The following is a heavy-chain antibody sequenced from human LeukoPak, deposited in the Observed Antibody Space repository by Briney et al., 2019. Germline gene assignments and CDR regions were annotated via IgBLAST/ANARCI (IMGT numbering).Heavy chain of an antibody. CDR1: GGTFSSYT. CDR2: IIPIIGTT. D-gene: IGHD3-16*02. V-gene: IGHV1-69*13. J-gene: IGHJ4*02. Sequence: ASVKVSCKASGGTFSSYTISWVRQAPGQGLEWMGGIIPIIGTTNYAQKFQGRVTITADESTSTAYMELSSLRSEDTAVYYCARAFNYDYVWGSYRCDYWGQGTLVTVSS. CDR3: ARAFNYDYVWGSYRCDY.